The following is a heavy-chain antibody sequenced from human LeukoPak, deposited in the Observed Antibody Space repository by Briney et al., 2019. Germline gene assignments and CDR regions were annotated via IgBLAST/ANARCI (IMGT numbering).Heavy chain of an antibody. V-gene: IGHV3-23*01. CDR2: ISGSGGST. CDR3: AKRGLGSTSGAYFFDY. J-gene: IGHJ4*02. Sequence: RGSLRLSCAASGFTFSSYAMSWVRQAPGKGLEWVSAISGSGGSTYYADSVKGRFTISRDNSKNTLYLQMNSLRAEDTAVYYCAKRGLGSTSGAYFFDYWGQGTLVTVSS. CDR1: GFTFSSYA. D-gene: IGHD2-2*01.